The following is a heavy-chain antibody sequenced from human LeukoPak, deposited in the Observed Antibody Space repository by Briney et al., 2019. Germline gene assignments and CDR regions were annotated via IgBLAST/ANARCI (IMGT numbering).Heavy chain of an antibody. V-gene: IGHV3-7*03. J-gene: IGHJ4*02. CDR1: GFTFSSYW. CDR3: AREGRFGELPLFDY. Sequence: PGGSLRLSCAASGFTFSSYWMSWVRQAPGKGLEWVANIKQDGSEKYYVDSVEGRFTISRDNAKNSLYLQMNSLRAEDTAVYYCAREGRFGELPLFDYWGQGTLVTVSS. CDR2: IKQDGSEK. D-gene: IGHD3-10*01.